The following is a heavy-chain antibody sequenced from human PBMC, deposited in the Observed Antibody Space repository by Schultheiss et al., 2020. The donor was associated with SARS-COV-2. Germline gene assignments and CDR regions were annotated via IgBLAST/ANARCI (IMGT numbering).Heavy chain of an antibody. J-gene: IGHJ4*02. CDR2: ISSNGGST. CDR3: AKGSVVVPAAPGLGDY. D-gene: IGHD2-2*01. Sequence: GGSLRLSCAASGFIFSSYAMHWVRQAPGKGLEYVSAISSNGGSTYYADSVKGRFTISRGNSKNTLYLQMNSLRAEDTAVYYCAKGSVVVPAAPGLGDYWGQGTLVTVSS. CDR1: GFIFSSYA. V-gene: IGHV3-64*04.